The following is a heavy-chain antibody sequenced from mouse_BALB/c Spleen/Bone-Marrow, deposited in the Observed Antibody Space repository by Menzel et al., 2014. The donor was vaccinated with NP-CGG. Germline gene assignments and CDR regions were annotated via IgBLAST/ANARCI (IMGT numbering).Heavy chain of an antibody. CDR1: GFNIKNTY. CDR3: VRAARTFDY. V-gene: IGHV14-3*02. Sequence: EGPLQPSGAELLEPGASVKLSCTASGFNIKNTYIHWGQKRPEQGLEWVGRIDPANADTKYGPKFQGKATITADTSSNTVYLQFISLTSEDTAIYYCVRAARTFDYWGQGTTLTVSS. J-gene: IGHJ2*01. CDR2: IDPANADT. D-gene: IGHD3-1*01.